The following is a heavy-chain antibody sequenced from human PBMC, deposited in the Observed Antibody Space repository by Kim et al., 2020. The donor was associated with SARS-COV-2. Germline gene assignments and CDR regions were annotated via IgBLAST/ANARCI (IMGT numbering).Heavy chain of an antibody. CDR1: GFTFSSYG. CDR3: AKVRGVMGYYYGMDV. D-gene: IGHD3-10*01. V-gene: IGHV3-33*06. CDR2: IWYDGSNQ. Sequence: GRSLRLSCAASGFTFSSYGMHWARQAPGKGLEWVAVIWYDGSNQYYADSVKGRFIISRDNSKNTLYLQMNSLRAEDTAVYYCAKVRGVMGYYYGMDVWGQGTTVTVSS. J-gene: IGHJ6*02.